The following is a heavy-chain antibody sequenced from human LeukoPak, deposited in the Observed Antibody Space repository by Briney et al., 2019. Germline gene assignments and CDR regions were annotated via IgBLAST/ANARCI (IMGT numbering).Heavy chain of an antibody. CDR2: VYYDGNN. J-gene: IGHJ3*02. V-gene: IGHV4-59*01. CDR1: GGSMSTYY. CDR3: ARVKDDNNYDRAFDI. D-gene: IGHD5-24*01. Sequence: PSETLSLTCPVSGGSMSTYYWSWIRQPPGEGLEWIGYVYYDGNNDYNPSLKSRVTTSIDTSKKQFSLKLTSVTAADTAVYYCARVKDDNNYDRAFDIWGQGTMVTVSS.